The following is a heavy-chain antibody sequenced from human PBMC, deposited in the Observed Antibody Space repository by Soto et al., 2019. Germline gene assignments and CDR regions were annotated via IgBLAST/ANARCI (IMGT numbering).Heavy chain of an antibody. D-gene: IGHD3-22*01. Sequence: ASVKVSCKASGGTFSSYAISWVRQAPGQGLEWMGGIIPIFGTANYAQKFQGRVTITADESTSTAYMELSSLRSEDTAVYYCARSRSVVDPYYYYGMDVWGQGTTVTVSS. J-gene: IGHJ6*02. CDR3: ARSRSVVDPYYYYGMDV. CDR2: IIPIFGTA. CDR1: GGTFSSYA. V-gene: IGHV1-69*13.